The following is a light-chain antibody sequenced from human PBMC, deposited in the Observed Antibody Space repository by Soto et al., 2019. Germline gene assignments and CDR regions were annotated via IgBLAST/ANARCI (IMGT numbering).Light chain of an antibody. V-gene: IGKV3-20*01. CDR1: QSVSSSY. CDR2: GAS. J-gene: IGKJ5*01. CDR3: RQYDSSPLT. Sequence: EIVLTQSPGTLSLSPGERATLSCRASQSVSSSYLAWYQQKPGQAPRLLIYGASSRATGIPDRFSGSGSGTDFTLTISRREAEDFAVYYCRQYDSSPLTFGQGTRLEIK.